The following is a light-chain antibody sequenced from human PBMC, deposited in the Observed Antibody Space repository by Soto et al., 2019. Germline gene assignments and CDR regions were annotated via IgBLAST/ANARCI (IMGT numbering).Light chain of an antibody. CDR1: QSVSND. CDR3: QQYYNWPPLYT. J-gene: IGKJ2*01. Sequence: EIVMTQSPATLSVSPGERATLSCRASQSVSNDLAWYQQKGGQAPRLLIYGASTRATGIPARFCGSGSGTDFTLTISSLQSEDFAVYYCQQYYNWPPLYTFGQGTKLEIK. V-gene: IGKV3-15*01. CDR2: GAS.